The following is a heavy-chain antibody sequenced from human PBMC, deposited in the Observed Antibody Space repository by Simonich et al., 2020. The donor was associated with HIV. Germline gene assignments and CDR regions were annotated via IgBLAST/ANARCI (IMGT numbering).Heavy chain of an antibody. CDR2: IRSSSSNI. J-gene: IGHJ6*03. D-gene: IGHD2-15*01. CDR1: GFTFSSYS. V-gene: IGHV3-21*01. Sequence: EVQLVESGGGLVKPGGSLRLSCAASGFTFSSYSMNWFRQAPGKGLDGVSSIRSSSSNINYADSVKGRFTIARDNAKNSLYLQMNSLRAEDTAVYYCARDPGASWWANYYYYMDVWGKGTTVTVSS. CDR3: ARDPGASWWANYYYYMDV.